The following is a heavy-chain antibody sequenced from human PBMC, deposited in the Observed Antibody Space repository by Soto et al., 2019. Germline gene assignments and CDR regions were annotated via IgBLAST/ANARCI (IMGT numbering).Heavy chain of an antibody. V-gene: IGHV3-9*01. Sequence: EVLLVESGGGLVQPGRSLRLSCAASGFNFDDFAMHWVRQAPGKGLQWVSGIRWNGETAAYGDSVKGRFIISRDNARKTLYLQMNSLRPEDTAVYFCARVKTRMAYRDYSMDVWGKGTRVTVS. J-gene: IGHJ6*03. D-gene: IGHD3-16*01. CDR2: IRWNGETA. CDR3: ARVKTRMAYRDYSMDV. CDR1: GFNFDDFA.